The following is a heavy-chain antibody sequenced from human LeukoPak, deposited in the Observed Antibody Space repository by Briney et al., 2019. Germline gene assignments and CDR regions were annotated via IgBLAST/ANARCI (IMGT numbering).Heavy chain of an antibody. D-gene: IGHD5-24*01. CDR1: GGSISSSSYY. V-gene: IGHV4-39*07. CDR3: ARDGEMATIENYFDY. J-gene: IGHJ4*02. Sequence: SQTLSLTCTVSGGSISSSSYYWGWIRQPPGKGLEWIGSIYYSGTTHYNPSLKSRVTISLDTSKNQFSLRLTSVTAADTAAYYCARDGEMATIENYFDYWGQGTLVTVSS. CDR2: IYYSGTT.